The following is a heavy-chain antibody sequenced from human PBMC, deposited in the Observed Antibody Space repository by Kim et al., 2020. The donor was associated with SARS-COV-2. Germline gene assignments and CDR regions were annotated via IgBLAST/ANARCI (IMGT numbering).Heavy chain of an antibody. V-gene: IGHV3-73*01. CDR2: IRSKANSYAT. CDR3: TRGPPYSESYWDAFDI. J-gene: IGHJ3*02. Sequence: GGSLKLSCAASGLTFSGSAMHWVHQASGKGLEWVGRIRSKANSYATAYAASVKGRFTISRDDSKNTAYLQMNSLKTEDTAVYYCTRGPPYSESYWDAFDIWGQGTMVTVSS. CDR1: GLTFSGSA. D-gene: IGHD1-26*01.